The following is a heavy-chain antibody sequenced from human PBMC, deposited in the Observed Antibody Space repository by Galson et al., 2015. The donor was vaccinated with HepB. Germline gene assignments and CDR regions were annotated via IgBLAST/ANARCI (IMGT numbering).Heavy chain of an antibody. V-gene: IGHV3-15*01. CDR1: GFTFSNAW. D-gene: IGHD3-10*01. Sequence: SLRLSCAASGFTFSNAWMSWVRQAPGKGLEWVGRIKSKTDGGTTDYAAPVKGRFTISRDDSKNTLYLQMNSLKTEDTAAYYCTTMGPRTHLYGSGSYSFDYWGQGTLVTVSS. CDR2: IKSKTDGGTT. CDR3: TTMGPRTHLYGSGSYSFDY. J-gene: IGHJ4*02.